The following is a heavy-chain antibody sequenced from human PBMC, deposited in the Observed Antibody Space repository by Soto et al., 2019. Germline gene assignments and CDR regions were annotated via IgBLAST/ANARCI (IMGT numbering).Heavy chain of an antibody. V-gene: IGHV4-34*01. CDR3: ARAPTVSGSSQTRPDF. J-gene: IGHJ4*02. CDR1: SGSFSGYY. CDR2: ISQSGHT. Sequence: SETLSLTCSIYSGSFSGYYWSWIRQPPGKGLEWIGEISQSGHTNYSPSLQSRVSISIDTSKKQFSRNLASLSATDTAVYYCARAPTVSGSSQTRPDFWGQGTLVTVSS. D-gene: IGHD6-6*01.